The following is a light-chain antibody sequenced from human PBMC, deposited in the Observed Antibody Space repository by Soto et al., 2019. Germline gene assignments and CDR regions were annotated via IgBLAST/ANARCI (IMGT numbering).Light chain of an antibody. Sequence: YELTQPPSVSVAPGQTASIACGGDSIGTKSVDWYQQRPGQAPVVVVYDDSDRPTGIPERFSGSNSGNTATLTISRVEAGDEADYYCQVWNGRSFQGVFGPGTKVTVL. J-gene: IGLJ1*01. V-gene: IGLV3-21*02. CDR3: QVWNGRSFQGV. CDR1: SIGTKS. CDR2: DDS.